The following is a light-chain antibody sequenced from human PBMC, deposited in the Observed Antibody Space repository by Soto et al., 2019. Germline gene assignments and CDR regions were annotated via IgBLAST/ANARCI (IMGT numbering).Light chain of an antibody. V-gene: IGLV2-11*01. CDR2: EVN. CDR3: ISYTSSSTLV. J-gene: IGLJ3*02. Sequence: QSVLTQPRSVSGSPGQSVTISCTATGSDVGDSSHVSWYQLHPGKAPKLMIYEVNNRPSGVPDRFSGSKSGSTASLTISGLQAEDEADYYCISYTSSSTLVFGGGTKLTVL. CDR1: GSDVGDSSH.